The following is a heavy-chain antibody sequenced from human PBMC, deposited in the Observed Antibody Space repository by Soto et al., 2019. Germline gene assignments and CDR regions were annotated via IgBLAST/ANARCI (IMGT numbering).Heavy chain of an antibody. Sequence: SETLSLTCTVSGGSINNYYWSLIRQPPGKGLEWIGFIYYTGITKYNPSLQSRVTISVDTSKNQFSLKLSSVTAADTAVYFCASTSSSWYYYYMDVWGKGTTVTVSS. CDR1: GGSINNYY. D-gene: IGHD6-6*01. V-gene: IGHV4-59*08. CDR3: ASTSSSWYYYYMDV. J-gene: IGHJ6*03. CDR2: IYYTGIT.